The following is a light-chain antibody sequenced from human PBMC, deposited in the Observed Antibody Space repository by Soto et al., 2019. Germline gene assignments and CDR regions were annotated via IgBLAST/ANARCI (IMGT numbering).Light chain of an antibody. CDR2: KAS. CDR1: QSISGW. J-gene: IGKJ1*01. Sequence: DIQMTQSPSTLSASMGDRVTITCRASQSISGWLAWYQQRPGKAPKLLIYKASTLESGVPSRFSGSGSGTEFTLTISSLQPDDFATYYCQHYNNYPCTFGQGTMIEIK. CDR3: QHYNNYPCT. V-gene: IGKV1-5*03.